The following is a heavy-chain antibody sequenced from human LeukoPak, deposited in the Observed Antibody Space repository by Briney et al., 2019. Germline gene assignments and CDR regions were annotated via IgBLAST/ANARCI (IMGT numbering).Heavy chain of an antibody. V-gene: IGHV4-59*08. Sequence: SETLSLTCTVSGGSIRSSHWSWIRQPPGKGLEFIGYIYYSGSSNYNPSLKSRVTMSVDTSKNQFSLKLSSVTAADTAVYYCARGRATAVTGYFDYWGQGTLVTVSS. J-gene: IGHJ4*02. D-gene: IGHD6-19*01. CDR3: ARGRATAVTGYFDY. CDR2: IYYSGSS. CDR1: GGSIRSSH.